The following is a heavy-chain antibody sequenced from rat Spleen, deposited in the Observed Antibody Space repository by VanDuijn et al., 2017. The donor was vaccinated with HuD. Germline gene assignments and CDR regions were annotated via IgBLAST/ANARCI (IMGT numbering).Heavy chain of an antibody. V-gene: IGHV2-72*01. CDR2: IWAGGGT. J-gene: IGHJ2*01. CDR1: GFSLTSYH. D-gene: IGHD1-1*01. CDR3: ASRIYYYSGVDY. Sequence: QVQLKESGPGLVQPSQTLSLTCTVSGFSLTSYHVSWVRQPPGKSLVWMGTIWAGGGTNYNSAVQSRLSISRDTSKSQVFLKMNSLQPEDTGTYYCASRIYYYSGVDYWGQGVMVTVSS.